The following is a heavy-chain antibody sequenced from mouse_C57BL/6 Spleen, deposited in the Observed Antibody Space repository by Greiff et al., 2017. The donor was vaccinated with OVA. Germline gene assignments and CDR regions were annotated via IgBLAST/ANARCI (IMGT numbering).Heavy chain of an antibody. Sequence: VQLQQSGAELVRPGTSVKMSCKASGYTFTNYWIGWAKQRPGHGLEWIGDIYPGGGYTNYNEKFKGKATLTADKSSSTAYMQFSSLTSEDSAIYYCARGLTTVEGYAMDYWGQGTSVTVSS. V-gene: IGHV1-63*01. CDR2: IYPGGGYT. D-gene: IGHD1-1*01. CDR3: ARGLTTVEGYAMDY. J-gene: IGHJ4*01. CDR1: GYTFTNYW.